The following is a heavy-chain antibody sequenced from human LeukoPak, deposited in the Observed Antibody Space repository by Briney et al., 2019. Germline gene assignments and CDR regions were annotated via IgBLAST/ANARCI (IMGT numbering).Heavy chain of an antibody. V-gene: IGHV4-39*07. J-gene: IGHJ6*02. CDR3: ARRYYYGMDV. Sequence: SETLSLTCTVSGGSISSSSYYWGWIRQPPGKGLEWIGSIYYSGSTYYNPSLKSRVTISVDTSKNQFSLKLSSVTAADTAVYYCARRYYYGMDVWGQGTTVTVSS. CDR2: IYYSGST. CDR1: GGSISSSSYY.